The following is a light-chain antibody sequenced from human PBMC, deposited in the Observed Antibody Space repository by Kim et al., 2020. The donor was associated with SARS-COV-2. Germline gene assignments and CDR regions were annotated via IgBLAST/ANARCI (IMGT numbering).Light chain of an antibody. CDR2: AAS. J-gene: IGKJ4*01. CDR1: QGISSY. Sequence: ASVGDRVTSTCRASQGISSYLAWYQQKPGKAPKLLIDAASTLQSGVPSRFSGSGSGTEFTLTISSLQPEDFATYYCQQLNSYPNTFGGGTKVDIK. V-gene: IGKV1-9*01. CDR3: QQLNSYPNT.